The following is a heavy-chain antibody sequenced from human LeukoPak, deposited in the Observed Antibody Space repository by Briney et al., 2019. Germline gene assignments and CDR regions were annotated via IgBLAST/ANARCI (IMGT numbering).Heavy chain of an antibody. Sequence: ASVKVSYKASLYIFSNNGFTWVRQAPGQGLEWMGWISAYNDKTNYAQKLRGRVTMTTDTSTSTAYMELGSLTSDDTAVYYCARGGGSTPYGLDVWGQGTTVTVSS. J-gene: IGHJ6*02. CDR2: ISAYNDKT. D-gene: IGHD2-2*01. CDR3: ARGGGSTPYGLDV. V-gene: IGHV1-18*01. CDR1: LYIFSNNG.